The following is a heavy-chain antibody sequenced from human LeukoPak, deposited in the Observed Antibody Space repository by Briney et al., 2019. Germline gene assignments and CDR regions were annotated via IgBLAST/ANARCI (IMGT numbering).Heavy chain of an antibody. Sequence: SETLSLTCTVSGASISNYYWSWIRQTPEKGLEWMGHIHSSGGSSYYPSLKSRLTLSIDTSRNQLSLKLPSVTAADTAVYFCARLGSYHDFWGQGAMVTVSS. CDR1: GASISNYY. CDR3: ARLGSYHDF. CDR2: IHSSGGS. J-gene: IGHJ4*02. D-gene: IGHD1-26*01. V-gene: IGHV4-4*09.